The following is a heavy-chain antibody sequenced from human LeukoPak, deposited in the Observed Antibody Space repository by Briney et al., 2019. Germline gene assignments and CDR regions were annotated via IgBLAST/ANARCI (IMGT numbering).Heavy chain of an antibody. D-gene: IGHD2-2*01. J-gene: IGHJ3*02. Sequence: PSETLSLTCTVSGGSISSYYWSWIRQPAGKGLEWIGGINHSGSTNYNASLKSGGTISVGTSKNQFSLMLRSVTAADTAVYYCATGAGYCSSTSCHTPSGGAFDIWGQGTMVTVSS. CDR3: ATGAGYCSSTSCHTPSGGAFDI. V-gene: IGHV4-34*01. CDR2: INHSGST. CDR1: GGSISSYY.